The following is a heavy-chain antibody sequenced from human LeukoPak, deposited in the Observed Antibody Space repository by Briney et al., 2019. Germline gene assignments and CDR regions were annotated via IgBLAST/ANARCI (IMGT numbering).Heavy chain of an antibody. CDR2: MNPSSGNT. V-gene: IGHV1-8*01. J-gene: IGHJ4*02. D-gene: IGHD3-10*01. Sequence: GASVKVSCKASGYTFTSHDINWVRQATGQGPEWMGWMNPSSGNTGYAQRFQGRVTMTRDTSINTAYLELSSLRSEDTAVYYCASHTYYYSSGSFAYWGQGTLVTVSS. CDR3: ASHTYYYSSGSFAY. CDR1: GYTFTSHD.